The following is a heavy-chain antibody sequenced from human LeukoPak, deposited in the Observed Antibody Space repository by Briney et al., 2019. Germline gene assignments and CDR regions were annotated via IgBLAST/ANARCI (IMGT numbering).Heavy chain of an antibody. CDR1: GGSIGSGGYS. Sequence: SETLSLTCAVSGGSIGSGGYSWSWIRQPPGKGLEWIGYIYHSGSTYYNPSLKSRVTISVDRSKNQFSLKLSSVTAADTAVYYCARVYYYDSSGYLDYWGQGTLVTVSS. CDR3: ARVYYYDSSGYLDY. CDR2: IYHSGST. D-gene: IGHD3-22*01. V-gene: IGHV4-30-2*01. J-gene: IGHJ4*02.